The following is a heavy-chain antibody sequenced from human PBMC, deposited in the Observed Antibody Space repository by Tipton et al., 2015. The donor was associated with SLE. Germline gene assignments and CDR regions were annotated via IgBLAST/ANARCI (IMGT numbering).Heavy chain of an antibody. CDR3: ARLEYYYDTSAYYGID. Sequence: TLSLTCTVSGGSITSYYWSWIRQPPGKGLEWIGYIYYSGSANYNPSFKSRVTLSVDTSKNQISLKLTSVTAADTAVYYCARLEYYYDTSAYYGIDWGQGTLVTVSS. J-gene: IGHJ4*02. CDR2: IYYSGSA. CDR1: GGSITSYY. V-gene: IGHV4-59*08. D-gene: IGHD3-22*01.